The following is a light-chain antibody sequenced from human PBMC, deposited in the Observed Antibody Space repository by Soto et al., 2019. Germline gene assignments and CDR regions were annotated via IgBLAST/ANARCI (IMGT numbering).Light chain of an antibody. Sequence: DIQMTHSPSSLSASVGDRVTITCQASQDISNYLNWYQQKPRKAPKLLIYDASNLETGVPSRFSGSGSGTDFTFTISSLQPEDIATYYCQQYDNPSLTFGGGTKVDIK. CDR1: QDISNY. CDR2: DAS. J-gene: IGKJ4*01. V-gene: IGKV1-33*01. CDR3: QQYDNPSLT.